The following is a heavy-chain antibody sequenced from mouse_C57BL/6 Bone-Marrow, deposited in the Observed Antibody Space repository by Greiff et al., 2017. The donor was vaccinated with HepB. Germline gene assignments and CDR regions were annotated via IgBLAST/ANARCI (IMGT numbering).Heavy chain of an antibody. CDR3: ARDRLYYFDY. CDR1: GFTFSSYA. J-gene: IGHJ2*01. CDR2: ISDGGSYT. V-gene: IGHV5-4*01. Sequence: EVKVEESGGGLVKPGGSLKLSCAASGFTFSSYAMSWVRQTPEKRLEWVATISDGGSYTYYPDNVKGRFTISRDNAKNNLYLQMSHLKSEDTAMYYCARDRLYYFDYWGQGTTLTVSS.